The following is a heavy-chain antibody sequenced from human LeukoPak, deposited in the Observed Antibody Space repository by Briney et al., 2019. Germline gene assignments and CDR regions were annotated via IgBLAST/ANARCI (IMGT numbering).Heavy chain of an antibody. Sequence: PGGSLRLSCAASGFTFSSYSMNWVRQAPGKGPEWVSSISSSSSYIYCADSVKGRFTIARDNAKNSLYLQMNSLRAEDTAVYYCARDYDFWSGYSSNWFDPWGQGTLVTVSS. V-gene: IGHV3-21*01. CDR1: GFTFSSYS. CDR3: ARDYDFWSGYSSNWFDP. J-gene: IGHJ5*02. D-gene: IGHD3-3*01. CDR2: ISSSSSYI.